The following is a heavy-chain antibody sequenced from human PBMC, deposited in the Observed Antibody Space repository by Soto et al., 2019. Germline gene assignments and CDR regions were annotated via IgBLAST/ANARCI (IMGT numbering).Heavy chain of an antibody. V-gene: IGHV4-31*03. D-gene: IGHD3-3*01. CDR1: GGSISSGGYY. CDR2: IYYSGST. CDR3: ASGGGDYAFWSGYYPANNWFDP. Sequence: QVQLQESGPGLVKPSQTLSLTCTVSGGSISSGGYYWSWIRQHPGKGLEWIGYIYYSGSTYYNPSLKSRVTRSVNTSKNQFSLKLSSVTAADTDVYYCASGGGDYAFWSGYYPANNWFDPWGQGTLVTVSS. J-gene: IGHJ5*02.